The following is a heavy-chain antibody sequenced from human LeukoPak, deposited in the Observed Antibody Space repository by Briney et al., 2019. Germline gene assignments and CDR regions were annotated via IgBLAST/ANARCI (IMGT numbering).Heavy chain of an antibody. CDR2: INHSGST. V-gene: IGHV4-34*01. CDR1: GGSFSGYY. Sequence: SETLSRTCAVYGGSFSGYYWSWIRQPPGKGLEWIGEINHSGSTNYNPSLKSRVTISVGTSKNQFSLKLSSVTAADTAVYYCARGREDYSEDNWFDPWGQGTLVTVSS. D-gene: IGHD4-11*01. CDR3: ARGREDYSEDNWFDP. J-gene: IGHJ5*02.